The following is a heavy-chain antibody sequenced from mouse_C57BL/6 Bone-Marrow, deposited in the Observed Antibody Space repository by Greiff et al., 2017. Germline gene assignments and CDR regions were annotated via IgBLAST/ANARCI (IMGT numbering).Heavy chain of an antibody. Sequence: VKLQQPGAELVKPGASVKMSCKASGYTFTSYWITWVKQRPGQGLEWIGDIYPGSGSTNYNEKFKSKATLTVDTSSSTAYMQLSRLTSEGSAGYYCARDGDGSSWYFDYWGQGTTLTVSS. D-gene: IGHD1-1*01. J-gene: IGHJ2*01. CDR1: GYTFTSYW. CDR3: ARDGDGSSWYFDY. V-gene: IGHV1-55*01. CDR2: IYPGSGST.